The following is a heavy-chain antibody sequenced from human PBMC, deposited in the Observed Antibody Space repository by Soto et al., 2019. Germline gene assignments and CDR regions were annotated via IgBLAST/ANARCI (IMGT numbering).Heavy chain of an antibody. Sequence: GGSLRLSCAASGFTFDDYAMHWVRQAPGKGLEWVSGISWNSGSIGYADSVKGRFTISRDNAKNSLYLQMNSLRAEDTALYYCAKDQSGHSTNWFDPWGQGTLVTVSS. J-gene: IGHJ5*02. D-gene: IGHD3-3*01. V-gene: IGHV3-9*01. CDR3: AKDQSGHSTNWFDP. CDR1: GFTFDDYA. CDR2: ISWNSGSI.